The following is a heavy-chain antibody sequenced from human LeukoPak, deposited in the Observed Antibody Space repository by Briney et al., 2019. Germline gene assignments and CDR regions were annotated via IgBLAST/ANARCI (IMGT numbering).Heavy chain of an antibody. CDR3: ARDGYYDSIGSGFDP. J-gene: IGHJ5*02. CDR2: ISSSSSYI. Sequence: PGGSLRLSCAASGFTFSSYSMNWVRQAPGKGLEWVSSISSSSSYIYYADSVKGRFTNSRDNAKNSLYLQMNSLRAEDTAVYYCARDGYYDSIGSGFDPWGQGTLVTVSS. V-gene: IGHV3-21*01. CDR1: GFTFSSYS. D-gene: IGHD3-22*01.